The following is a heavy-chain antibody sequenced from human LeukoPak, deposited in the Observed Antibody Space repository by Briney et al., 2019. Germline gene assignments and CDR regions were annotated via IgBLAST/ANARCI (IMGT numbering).Heavy chain of an antibody. D-gene: IGHD3-10*01. V-gene: IGHV3-23*01. Sequence: PGGSLRLSCLASGFTFSDFAMNWVCQAPGKGLEWVSHVGGGRANTYYADSVKGRFTISRDDSKSTLYLHLTSLRADDTAVYFCAKDMVQRNAVSDPFDIWGQGTMVTVSS. CDR2: VGGGRANT. CDR3: AKDMVQRNAVSDPFDI. CDR1: GFTFSDFA. J-gene: IGHJ3*02.